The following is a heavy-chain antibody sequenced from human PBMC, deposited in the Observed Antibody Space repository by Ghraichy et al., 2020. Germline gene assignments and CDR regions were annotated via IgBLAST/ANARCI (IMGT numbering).Heavy chain of an antibody. Sequence: ASVKVSCKASGYTFTGYHMHWVRQAPGQGLEWMGRINPNSGGTNYAQKFQGRVTMTRDTSISTAYMELSRLRSDDTAVYYCARGTRGYGDYRIDYWGQGTLVTVSS. J-gene: IGHJ4*02. CDR1: GYTFTGYH. D-gene: IGHD4-17*01. CDR3: ARGTRGYGDYRIDY. V-gene: IGHV1-2*06. CDR2: INPNSGGT.